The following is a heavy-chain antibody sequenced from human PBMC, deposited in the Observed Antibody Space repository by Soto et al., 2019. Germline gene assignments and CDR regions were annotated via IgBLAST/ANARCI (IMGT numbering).Heavy chain of an antibody. CDR2: INANSGDT. CDR1: GYTFSGHY. J-gene: IGHJ4*02. D-gene: IGHD6-19*01. Sequence: ASVKVSCKASGYTFSGHYMHWIRQAPGQGPEWLGWINANSGDTDRAPKFQDRLTMTRDTSISTAYMELSRLRSDDTAAYYCARGGALDGTSPPFNHWGQGTLVTVS. CDR3: ARGGALDGTSPPFNH. V-gene: IGHV1-2*02.